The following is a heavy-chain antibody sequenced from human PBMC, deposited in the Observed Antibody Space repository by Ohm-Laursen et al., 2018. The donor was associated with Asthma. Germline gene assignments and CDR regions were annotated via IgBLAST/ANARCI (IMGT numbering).Heavy chain of an antibody. CDR1: GGSISSGGYY. Sequence: TLSLTCTVSGGSISSGGYYWSWIRQHPGKGLEWIGYIYYSGSTYYNPSLKSRVTISVDTSKSQFSLKLSSVTAADTAVYYCARSHAVTTERYFDYWGQGTLVTVSS. CDR3: ARSHAVTTERYFDY. J-gene: IGHJ4*02. D-gene: IGHD4-17*01. CDR2: IYYSGST. V-gene: IGHV4-31*03.